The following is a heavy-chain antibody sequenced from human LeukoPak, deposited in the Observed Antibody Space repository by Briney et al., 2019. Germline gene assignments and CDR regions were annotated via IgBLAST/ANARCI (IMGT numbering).Heavy chain of an antibody. J-gene: IGHJ4*02. CDR3: ARAYSSGWYKEDYFDY. CDR2: MNPNSGNT. Sequence: ASVKVSCKASGYTFTSYDINWVRQATGQGLEWMGWMNPNSGNTGYAQKFQGRVTMTRNTSISTAYMELSSLRSEDTAVYYCARAYSSGWYKEDYFDYWGQGTLVTVSS. CDR1: GYTFTSYD. D-gene: IGHD6-19*01. V-gene: IGHV1-8*01.